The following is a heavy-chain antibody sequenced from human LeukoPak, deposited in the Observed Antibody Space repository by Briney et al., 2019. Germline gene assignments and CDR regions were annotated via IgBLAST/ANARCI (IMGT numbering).Heavy chain of an antibody. Sequence: PGRSLRISCAASGFSFSSYAMSWVRQPPGKGLHWASGISGSGGSTYYGDSVKGRPTISRDNSKNTLYLQMNSLRAEDTAVYYCAKGAMIRGVTLYDDWGQGTPVTVSS. J-gene: IGHJ4*02. CDR2: ISGSGGST. CDR1: GFSFSSYA. D-gene: IGHD3-10*01. V-gene: IGHV3-23*01. CDR3: AKGAMIRGVTLYDD.